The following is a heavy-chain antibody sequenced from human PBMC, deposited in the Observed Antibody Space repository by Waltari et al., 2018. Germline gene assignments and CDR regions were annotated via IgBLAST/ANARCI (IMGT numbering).Heavy chain of an antibody. Sequence: EVQLVESGGGLVKPGGSLRLSCAASGFPFSSYAMTGVRQAPGKGLEWVSSISSSSRYIDYADSVMGRFTISRDNAKNSLDLQMNSLRAEDTAVYYCATEPAGVGARFESWGQGTLVAVSS. J-gene: IGHJ4*02. D-gene: IGHD1-26*01. CDR2: ISSSSRYI. CDR1: GFPFSSYA. CDR3: ATEPAGVGARFES. V-gene: IGHV3-21*01.